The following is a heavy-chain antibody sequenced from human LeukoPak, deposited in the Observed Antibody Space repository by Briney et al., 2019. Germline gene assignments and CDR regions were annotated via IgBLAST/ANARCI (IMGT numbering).Heavy chain of an antibody. J-gene: IGHJ4*02. CDR1: GGSISSYY. Sequence: SETLSLTCTVSGGSISSYYWSWIRQPPGKGLEWIGYIYYSGSTNYNPSLKSRVTISVDTSKNQFSLKLSSVTAADTAVYYCARAHVDTANRVFDYWGQGTLVTVSS. D-gene: IGHD5-18*01. V-gene: IGHV4-59*01. CDR3: ARAHVDTANRVFDY. CDR2: IYYSGST.